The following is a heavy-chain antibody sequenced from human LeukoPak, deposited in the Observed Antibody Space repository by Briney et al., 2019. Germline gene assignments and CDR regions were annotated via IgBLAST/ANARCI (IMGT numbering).Heavy chain of an antibody. D-gene: IGHD1-26*01. CDR3: AGPSGSYDY. J-gene: IGHJ4*02. V-gene: IGHV4-59*01. CDR1: GGSISSYY. Sequence: PSETLSLTCTVPGGSISSYYWSWIRQPPGKGLEWIGYIYYSGSTNYNPSLKSRVTISVDTSKNQFSLKLSSVTAADTAVYYCAGPSGSYDYWGQGTLVTVSS. CDR2: IYYSGST.